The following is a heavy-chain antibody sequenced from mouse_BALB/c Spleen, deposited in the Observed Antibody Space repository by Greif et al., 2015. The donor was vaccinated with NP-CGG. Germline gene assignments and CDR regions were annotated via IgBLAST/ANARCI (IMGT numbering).Heavy chain of an antibody. Sequence: VQLKQSGPSLVKPSQTLSLTCSVTGDSITSGYWNWIRKFPGNKLEYMGYISYSGSTYYNPSLKSRISITRDTSKNXYYLQLNSVTTEDTDIYYCAGWYGSSYGGYFDVWGAGTTVTVSS. CDR3: AGWYGSSYGGYFDV. V-gene: IGHV3-8*02. D-gene: IGHD1-1*01. CDR2: ISYSGST. J-gene: IGHJ1*01. CDR1: GDSITSGY.